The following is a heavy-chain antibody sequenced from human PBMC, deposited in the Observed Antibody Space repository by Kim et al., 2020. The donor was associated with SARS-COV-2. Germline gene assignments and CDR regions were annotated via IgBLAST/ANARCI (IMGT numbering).Heavy chain of an antibody. CDR1: GFTFGDYA. CDR2: IRSKAYGGTT. CDR3: TRGENSYGYLPREYYGMDV. Sequence: GGSLRLSCTASGFTFGDYAMSWFRQAPGKGLEWVGFIRSKAYGGTTEYAASVKGRFTISRDDSKSIAYLQMNSLKTEDTAVYYCTRGENSYGYLPREYYGMDVWGQGTTVTVSS. V-gene: IGHV3-49*03. J-gene: IGHJ6*02. D-gene: IGHD5-18*01.